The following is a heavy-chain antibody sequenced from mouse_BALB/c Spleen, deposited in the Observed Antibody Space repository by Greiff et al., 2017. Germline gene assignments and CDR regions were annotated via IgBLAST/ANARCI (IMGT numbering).Heavy chain of an antibody. V-gene: IGHV5-4*02. CDR2: ISDGGSYT. D-gene: IGHD2-14*01. Sequence: EVKLMESGGGLVKPGGSLKLSCAASGFTFSDYYMYWVRQTPEKRLEWVATISDGGSYTYYPDSVKGRFTISRDNAKNNLYLQMSSLKSEDTAMYYCAREDYRYDYAMDYWGQGTSVTVSS. J-gene: IGHJ4*01. CDR1: GFTFSDYY. CDR3: AREDYRYDYAMDY.